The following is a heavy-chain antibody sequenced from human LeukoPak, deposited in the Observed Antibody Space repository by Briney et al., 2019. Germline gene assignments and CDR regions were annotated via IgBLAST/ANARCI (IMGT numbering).Heavy chain of an antibody. V-gene: IGHV1-24*01. J-gene: IGHJ3*02. CDR2: FDPEDGET. Sequence: GASVKVSCKVSGYTLTGLSMHWVRQAPGKGLEWVGGFDPEDGETIYAQKFQGRVTMTEDTSTDTAYMELSSLRSEDTAVYYCATDPRYSSGPNAFDIWGQGTMVTVSS. CDR3: ATDPRYSSGPNAFDI. CDR1: GYTLTGLS. D-gene: IGHD6-19*01.